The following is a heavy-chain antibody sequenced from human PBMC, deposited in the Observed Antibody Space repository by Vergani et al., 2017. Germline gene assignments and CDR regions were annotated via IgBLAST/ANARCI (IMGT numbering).Heavy chain of an antibody. V-gene: IGHV3-48*01. J-gene: IGHJ4*02. CDR2: CRSSSTI. D-gene: IGHD2-8*01. CDR1: GSTFSSYA. Sequence: EVQLVESGGGLVQPGGSLRLSCAASGSTFSSYAMNWVRQAAGKGLEWVSYCRSSSTIYYADSVKGRFTISRDNAKNSLHLQMNNLRAEDTAVYYCARQSRDVFCTNGVCPLGYWGQGALVTVSS. CDR3: ARQSRDVFCTNGVCPLGY.